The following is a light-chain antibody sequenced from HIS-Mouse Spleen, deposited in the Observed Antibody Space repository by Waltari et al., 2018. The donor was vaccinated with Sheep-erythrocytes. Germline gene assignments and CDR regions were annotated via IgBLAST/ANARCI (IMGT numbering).Light chain of an antibody. V-gene: IGKV3-11*01. Sequence: EIVLTQSPATLSLSPGERATLPCRASQSVSSYLAWYQQKPGQAPRPILYDASNRATGIPARFSGSGSGTDFTLTISSLEPEDFAVYYCQQRSNWYTFGQGTKLEIK. CDR2: DAS. J-gene: IGKJ2*01. CDR3: QQRSNWYT. CDR1: QSVSSY.